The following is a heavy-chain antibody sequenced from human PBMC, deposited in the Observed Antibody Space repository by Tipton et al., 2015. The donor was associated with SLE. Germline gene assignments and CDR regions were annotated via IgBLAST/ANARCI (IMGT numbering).Heavy chain of an antibody. J-gene: IGHJ6*02. Sequence: TLSLTCTVSGVSISHYYWSWIRQPPGKGLEWIGYISHSGSTNYNPSLKSRVTISADTSKNQFSLRVSSLTAADTAVYYCARHNSLENYAMDVWGQGTTVTVSS. CDR2: ISHSGST. D-gene: IGHD1-1*01. V-gene: IGHV4-59*08. CDR1: GVSISHYY. CDR3: ARHNSLENYAMDV.